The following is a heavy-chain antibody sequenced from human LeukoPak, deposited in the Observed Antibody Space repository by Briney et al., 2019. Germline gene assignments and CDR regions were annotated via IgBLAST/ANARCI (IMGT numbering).Heavy chain of an antibody. J-gene: IGHJ3*02. CDR2: VYYSGST. Sequence: PSETLSLTCTVSGGSISSYYWTWIRQPPGKGLEWIGYVYYSGSTDYNPSLKSRVTISVDTSNKQFSLNLSSVTAADTAVYYCARRCSGPTCYTDAYDIWGQGTMVTVSS. D-gene: IGHD2-2*02. CDR1: GGSISSYY. CDR3: ARRCSGPTCYTDAYDI. V-gene: IGHV4-59*08.